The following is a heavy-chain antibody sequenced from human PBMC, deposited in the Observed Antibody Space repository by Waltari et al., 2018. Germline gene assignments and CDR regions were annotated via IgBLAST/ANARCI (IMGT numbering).Heavy chain of an antibody. Sequence: QVQLVQSGAEVKKPGASVKVSCKASGYTFTGYYMHWVRQAPGQGLEWMGRINPNSGGTNYAQKFQGRVTMTRDTSISTAYMELGRLRSDDTAVYYCARVNIVVSGSWFDPWGQGTLVTVSS. V-gene: IGHV1-2*06. CDR3: ARVNIVVSGSWFDP. CDR2: INPNSGGT. J-gene: IGHJ5*02. D-gene: IGHD5-12*01. CDR1: GYTFTGYY.